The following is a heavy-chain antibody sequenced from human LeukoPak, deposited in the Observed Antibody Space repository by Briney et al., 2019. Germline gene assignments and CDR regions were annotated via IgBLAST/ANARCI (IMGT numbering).Heavy chain of an antibody. D-gene: IGHD1-1*01. V-gene: IGHV1-46*01. Sequence: GASVKVSCKASGYSFTTYYIHWVRQAPGQGLDWMGFIDPTGGSTSYAQNFQGRVTMTRDMSTSTVYMERSGLTSEDTAIYYCARNVGSGLDYWGQGTLVTVSS. J-gene: IGHJ4*02. CDR3: ARNVGSGLDY. CDR1: GYSFTTYY. CDR2: IDPTGGST.